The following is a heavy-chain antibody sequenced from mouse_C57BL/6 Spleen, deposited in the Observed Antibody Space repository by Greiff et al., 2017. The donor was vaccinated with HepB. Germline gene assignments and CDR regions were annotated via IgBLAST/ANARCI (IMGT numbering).Heavy chain of an antibody. V-gene: IGHV1-53*01. CDR3: AREKRNPRWYFDV. J-gene: IGHJ1*03. CDR2: INPSNGGT. Sequence: QVQLKQSGTELVKPGASVKLSCKASGYTFTSYWMHWVKQRPGQGLEWIGNINPSNGGTNYNEKFKSKATLTVDKSSSTAYMQLSSLTSEDSAVYYCAREKRNPRWYFDVWGTGTTVTVSS. CDR1: GYTFTSYW.